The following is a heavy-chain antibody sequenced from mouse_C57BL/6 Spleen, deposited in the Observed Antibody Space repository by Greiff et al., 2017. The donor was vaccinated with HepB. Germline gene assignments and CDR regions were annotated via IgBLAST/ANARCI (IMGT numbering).Heavy chain of an antibody. CDR2: IDPANGNT. CDR3: ARYYYGSSYDYAMDY. D-gene: IGHD1-1*01. CDR1: GFNIKNTY. V-gene: IGHV14-3*01. Sequence: EVKLQQSVAELVRPGASVKLSCTASGFNIKNTYMHWVKQRPEQGLEWIGRIDPANGNTKYAPKFQGKATITADTSSNTAYLQLSSLTSEDTAIYYCARYYYGSSYDYAMDYWGQGTSVTVSS. J-gene: IGHJ4*01.